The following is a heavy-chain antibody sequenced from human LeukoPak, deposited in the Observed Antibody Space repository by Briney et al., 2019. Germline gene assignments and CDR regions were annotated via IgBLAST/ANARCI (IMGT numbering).Heavy chain of an antibody. CDR3: AKDTTAAARVTLFDY. CDR2: ISYDGSNK. Sequence: GGSLRLSCAASGFTFSSYAMHWVRQAPGKGLEWVAVISYDGSNKYYADSVKGRFTISRDNSKNTLYLQMNSLRAEDTALYYCAKDTTAAARVTLFDYWGQGTLVTVSS. V-gene: IGHV3-30-3*01. D-gene: IGHD6-13*01. J-gene: IGHJ4*02. CDR1: GFTFSSYA.